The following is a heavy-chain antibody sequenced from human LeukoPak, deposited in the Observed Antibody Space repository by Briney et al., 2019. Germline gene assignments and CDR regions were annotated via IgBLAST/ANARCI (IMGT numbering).Heavy chain of an antibody. CDR2: VSDSAGNT. V-gene: IGHV1-18*01. J-gene: IGHJ4*02. CDR3: ARPVGAIRFDS. CDR1: GYTFSRYG. Sequence: GASVKVFCKASGYTFSRYGISWVRQAPGQGLEWMGWVSDSAGNTNYAQKLQDRVTMTTDTSTSTAYMELRSLRSDDTAVYYCARPVGAIRFDSWGQGTLVTVSS. D-gene: IGHD1-26*01.